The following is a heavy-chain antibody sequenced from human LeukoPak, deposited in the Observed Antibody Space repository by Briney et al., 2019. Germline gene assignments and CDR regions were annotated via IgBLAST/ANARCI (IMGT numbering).Heavy chain of an antibody. J-gene: IGHJ3*02. Sequence: SETLSLICTVSGGSISSYYWSWIRQPPGKGLEWIGYIYYSGSTNYNPSLKSRVTISVDTSKNQFSLKLSSVTAADTAVYYCARADGHYDFWSGYYSGSGAFDIWGQGTMVTVSS. CDR2: IYYSGST. D-gene: IGHD3-3*01. CDR3: ARADGHYDFWSGYYSGSGAFDI. V-gene: IGHV4-59*01. CDR1: GGSISSYY.